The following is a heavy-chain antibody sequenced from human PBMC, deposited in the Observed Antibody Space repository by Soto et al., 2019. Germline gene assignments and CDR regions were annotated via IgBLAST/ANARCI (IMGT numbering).Heavy chain of an antibody. CDR2: ISYDGSNK. CDR1: GFTFSSYA. D-gene: IGHD2-15*01. J-gene: IGHJ6*02. Sequence: QVQLVESGGGVVQPGRSLRLSCAASGFTFSSYAMHWVRQAPGKGLEWVAVISYDGSNKYYADSVKGRFTISRDNSKNTLYLQMNSLRAEDTAVCYCARSRGRLQHYYYYGMDVWGQGTTVTVSS. CDR3: ARSRGRLQHYYYYGMDV. V-gene: IGHV3-30-3*01.